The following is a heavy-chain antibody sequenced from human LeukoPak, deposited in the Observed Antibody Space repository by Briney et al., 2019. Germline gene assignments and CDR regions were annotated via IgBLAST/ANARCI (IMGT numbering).Heavy chain of an antibody. V-gene: IGHV4-31*01. D-gene: IGHD2-2*01. CDR1: GGSISSGGYY. Sequence: PSETLSLTCTVSGGSISSGGYYWSWIRQHPGKGLEWIGYIYYSGSTYYNPSLKSQVTISVDTSKNQFSLKLSSVTAADTAVYYCARDFPGKMGYCSSTSCYPYWGQGTLVTVSS. CDR2: IYYSGST. J-gene: IGHJ4*02. CDR3: ARDFPGKMGYCSSTSCYPY.